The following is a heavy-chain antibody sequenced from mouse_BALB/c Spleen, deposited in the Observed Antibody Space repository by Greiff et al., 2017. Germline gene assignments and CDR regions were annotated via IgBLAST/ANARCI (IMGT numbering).Heavy chain of an antibody. CDR1: GFTFSSFG. V-gene: IGHV5-17*02. J-gene: IGHJ4*01. CDR3: ARGQSPMDY. CDR2: ISSGSSTI. Sequence: EVMLVESGGGLVQSGGSRKLSCAASGFTFSSFGMHWVRQAPEKGLEWVAYISSGSSTIYYADTVKGRFTISRDNPKNTLFLQMTSLRSEDTAMYYCARGQSPMDYWGQGTSVTVSA. D-gene: IGHD6-1*01.